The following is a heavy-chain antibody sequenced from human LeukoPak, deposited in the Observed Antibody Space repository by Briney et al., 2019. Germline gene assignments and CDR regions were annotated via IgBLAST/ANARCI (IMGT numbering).Heavy chain of an antibody. CDR2: ISYTGST. D-gene: IGHD3-3*01. CDR3: ARGRPDFDFWSGYYPYTFDY. V-gene: IGHV4-39*01. CDR1: GLTFSNYW. J-gene: IGHJ4*02. Sequence: GSLRLSCAASGLTFSNYWMDWVRQAPGKGLEWIGSISYTGSTYQNPSLKSRVTISVDTPKNQFSLKLSSVTAADTAVYYCARGRPDFDFWSGYYPYTFDYWGQGTLVTVSS.